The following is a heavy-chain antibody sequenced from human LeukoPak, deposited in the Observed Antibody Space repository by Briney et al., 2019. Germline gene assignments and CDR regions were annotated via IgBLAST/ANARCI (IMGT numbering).Heavy chain of an antibody. CDR3: ARDVADYYDSSGTYPGYFDY. CDR2: INPNSGGT. J-gene: IGHJ4*02. Sequence: ASVKVSCKASGYTFTGYYMHWVRQAPGQGLEWMGWINPNSGGTNYAQKFQGRVTMTRDTSISTAYMELSRLRSDDTAVYYCARDVADYYDSSGTYPGYFDYWGQGTLVTVSS. CDR1: GYTFTGYY. V-gene: IGHV1-2*02. D-gene: IGHD3-22*01.